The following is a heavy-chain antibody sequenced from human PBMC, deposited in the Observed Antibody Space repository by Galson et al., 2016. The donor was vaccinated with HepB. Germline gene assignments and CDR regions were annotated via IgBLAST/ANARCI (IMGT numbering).Heavy chain of an antibody. CDR3: ARDIGGYGSC. CDR2: INIDGSTT. CDR1: GFTFSSFW. Sequence: SLRLSCAASGFTFSSFWMHWVRQVPGKGLVWVSRINIDGSTTDYADSVKGRFTISRDNAKNTLYLQMNSLRAEGTALYYCARDIGGYGSCWGQGTLVTVSS. J-gene: IGHJ4*02. V-gene: IGHV3-74*01. D-gene: IGHD6-19*01.